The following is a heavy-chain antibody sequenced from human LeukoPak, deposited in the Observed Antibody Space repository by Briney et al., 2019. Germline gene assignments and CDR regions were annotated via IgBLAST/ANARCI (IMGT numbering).Heavy chain of an antibody. Sequence: GGSQRLSCAASGFTFSTYSMNWVRQAPGKGLEWVSYITSSSSTIYYADSVRGRFTISRDNAKNSLYLQMNSLRDEDTAVYYCARVDWMIGAFDIWGQRTMVADSS. CDR1: GFTFSTYS. CDR3: ARVDWMIGAFDI. CDR2: ITSSSSTI. J-gene: IGHJ3*02. D-gene: IGHD3-22*01. V-gene: IGHV3-48*02.